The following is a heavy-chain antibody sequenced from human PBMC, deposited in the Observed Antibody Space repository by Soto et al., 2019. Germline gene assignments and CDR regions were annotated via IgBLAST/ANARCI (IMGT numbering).Heavy chain of an antibody. CDR3: ARGWQQPNWFDP. CDR2: IIPIFGTA. D-gene: IGHD5-18*01. V-gene: IGHV1-69*13. J-gene: IGHJ5*02. CDR1: GGTFSSYA. Sequence: SVKVSCKASGGTFSSYAISWVRQAPGQGLEWMGGIIPIFGTANYAQKFQGRVTITADESTSTAYMELSSLRSEDTAVYYCARGWQQPNWFDPWGQGTLVTVSS.